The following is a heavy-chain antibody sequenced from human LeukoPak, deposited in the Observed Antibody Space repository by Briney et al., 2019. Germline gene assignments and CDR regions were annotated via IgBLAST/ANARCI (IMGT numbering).Heavy chain of an antibody. CDR3: AKEFTDCSGGSCYSDAFDI. J-gene: IGHJ3*02. D-gene: IGHD2-15*01. V-gene: IGHV3-23*01. CDR2: ISGSGGST. CDR1: GFTFSSYA. Sequence: GGPLRLSCAASGFTFSSYAMSWVRQAPGKGLEWVSAISGSGGSTYYADSVKGRSTISRDNSKNTLYLQMNSLRAEDTAVYYCAKEFTDCSGGSCYSDAFDIWGQGTMVTVSS.